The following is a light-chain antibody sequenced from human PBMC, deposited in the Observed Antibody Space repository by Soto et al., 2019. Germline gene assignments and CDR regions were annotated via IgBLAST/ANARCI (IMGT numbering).Light chain of an antibody. J-gene: IGLJ3*02. CDR3: GTWDSSLSALL. CDR1: SSNIGNNY. V-gene: IGLV1-51*01. Sequence: QSVLTQPPSVSAAPGQKVTISCSGSSSNIGNNYVSWYQQLPGTAPKLLIYDNNKRPSGIPDRFSGSKSGTSATLGITGLQTGDEADYYCGTWDSSLSALLFGGGTKLNVL. CDR2: DNN.